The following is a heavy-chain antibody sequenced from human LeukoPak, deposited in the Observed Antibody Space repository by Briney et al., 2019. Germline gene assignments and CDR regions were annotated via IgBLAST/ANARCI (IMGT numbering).Heavy chain of an antibody. J-gene: IGHJ3*01. CDR1: GFTFSNYA. CDR2: ITSGGAP. D-gene: IGHD4-17*01. Sequence: GGSLRLSCAASGFTFSNYAVMWVRQAPGQGLEWVSAITSGGAPRYADSVKGRFTISRDNSKNTLYLQMNSLRAEDTAQYFCARDPNGDYIGAFEFWGQETGVTVSS. CDR3: ARDPNGDYIGAFEF. V-gene: IGHV3-23*01.